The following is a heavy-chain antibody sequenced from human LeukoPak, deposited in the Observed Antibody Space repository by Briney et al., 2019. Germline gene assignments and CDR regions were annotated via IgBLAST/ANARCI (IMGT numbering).Heavy chain of an antibody. D-gene: IGHD3-22*01. J-gene: IGHJ4*02. CDR3: ARQALNYYDSSGYPDY. Sequence: ASVKVSCKASGYTFTSYGIGWVRQAPGQGLEWMGWISAYNGNTNYAQKLQGRVTMTTDTSTSTAYMELRSLRSDDTAVYYCARQALNYYDSSGYPDYWGQGTLVTVSS. V-gene: IGHV1-18*01. CDR1: GYTFTSYG. CDR2: ISAYNGNT.